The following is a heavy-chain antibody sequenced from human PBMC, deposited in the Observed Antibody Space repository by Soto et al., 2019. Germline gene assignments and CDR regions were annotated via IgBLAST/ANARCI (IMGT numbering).Heavy chain of an antibody. CDR1: GFTFSSYD. D-gene: IGHD2-15*01. CDR2: IGTAGDT. V-gene: IGHV3-13*01. Sequence: GGSLRLSCTASGFTFSSYDMHWVRQATGKGLEWVSAIGTAGDTYYPGSVKGRFTISRENAKNSLYLQMNSLRAGDTAVYYCARAYCSGGSCNDAFDIWGQGTMVTVSS. CDR3: ARAYCSGGSCNDAFDI. J-gene: IGHJ3*02.